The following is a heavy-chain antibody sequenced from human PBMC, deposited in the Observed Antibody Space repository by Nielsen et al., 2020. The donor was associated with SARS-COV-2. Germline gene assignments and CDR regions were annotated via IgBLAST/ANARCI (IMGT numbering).Heavy chain of an antibody. CDR1: GFTFSSYA. V-gene: IGHV3-21*01. Sequence: GGSLRLSCAASGFTFSSYAMSWVRQAPGKGLEWVSSISSSSSYISYADSVKGRFTISRDNAKNSLYLQMNSLRAEDTAVYYCASTHRVRPREEDYWGQGTLVTVSS. D-gene: IGHD1-1*01. J-gene: IGHJ4*02. CDR3: ASTHRVRPREEDY. CDR2: ISSSSSYI.